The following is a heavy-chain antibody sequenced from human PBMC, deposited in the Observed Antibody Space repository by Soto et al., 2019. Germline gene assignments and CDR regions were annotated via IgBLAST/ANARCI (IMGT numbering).Heavy chain of an antibody. D-gene: IGHD2-15*01. J-gene: IGHJ5*02. Sequence: GRSLRLSCAASGFTFSSYAMSWVRQAPGKGLEWVSAISGSGGSTYYADSVKGRFTISRDNSKNTLYLQMNSLRAEDTAVYYCAKDLSGFCSGGSCYSWFDPLGQGTLVTVS. CDR2: ISGSGGST. CDR3: AKDLSGFCSGGSCYSWFDP. CDR1: GFTFSSYA. V-gene: IGHV3-23*01.